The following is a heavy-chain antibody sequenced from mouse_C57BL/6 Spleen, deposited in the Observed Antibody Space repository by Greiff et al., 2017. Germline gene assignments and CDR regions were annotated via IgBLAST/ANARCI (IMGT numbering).Heavy chain of an antibody. CDR2: INPSTGGT. J-gene: IGHJ2*01. V-gene: IGHV1-42*01. CDR1: GYSFTGYY. Sequence: EVQLQQSGPELVKPGASVKISCKASGYSFTGYYMNWVKQSPEKSLEWIGEINPSTGGTTYNQKFKAQATLTVDQSSSTAYMQLKSLTSEDSAVYYCARAEDFDYWGQGTTLTVSS. CDR3: ARAEDFDY.